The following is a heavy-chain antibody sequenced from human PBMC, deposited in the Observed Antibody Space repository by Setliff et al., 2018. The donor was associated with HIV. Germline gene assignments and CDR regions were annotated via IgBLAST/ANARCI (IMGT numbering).Heavy chain of an antibody. CDR1: GYTFSSYG. CDR3: TKDGLAAGARAFDI. Sequence: ASVKVSCKASGYTFSSYGISWVRQAPGQGLQWVGWVSGYNGNTHYAQNVQGRVTMTTDTSTNTAYMDLRSLRSDDTAVYYCTKDGLAAGARAFDIWGQGTMVTVSS. V-gene: IGHV1-18*01. D-gene: IGHD6-13*01. J-gene: IGHJ3*02. CDR2: VSGYNGNT.